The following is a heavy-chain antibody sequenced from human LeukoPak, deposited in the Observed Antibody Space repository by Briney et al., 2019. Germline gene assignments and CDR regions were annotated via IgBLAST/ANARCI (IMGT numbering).Heavy chain of an antibody. Sequence: GGSLKLSCVAYGFTFSGSKMHWVRQGSGKGLEWVGRITSKADSYSTIYAASVKGRFTISRDDSKNTAYLQMNSLKTEDTAVYYCIRQDCGASGCSHPDYWGQGTLVTVCS. J-gene: IGHJ4*02. CDR2: ITSKADSYST. D-gene: IGHD2-21*01. V-gene: IGHV3-73*01. CDR3: IRQDCGASGCSHPDY. CDR1: GFTFSGSK.